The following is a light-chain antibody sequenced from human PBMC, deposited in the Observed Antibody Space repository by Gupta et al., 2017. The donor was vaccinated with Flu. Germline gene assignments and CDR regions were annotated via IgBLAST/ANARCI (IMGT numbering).Light chain of an antibody. CDR3: QQYGSSPIT. Sequence: EIVLTQSPGTLSLSPGERATLSCRASQSVSSSYLAWYQQKPGQAPRLLIYGASSRATGIPDRFSGSGSGTDFTLTISRLEPEYFAVYYCQQYGSSPITFGGGTKVEIK. J-gene: IGKJ4*01. CDR1: QSVSSSY. CDR2: GAS. V-gene: IGKV3-20*01.